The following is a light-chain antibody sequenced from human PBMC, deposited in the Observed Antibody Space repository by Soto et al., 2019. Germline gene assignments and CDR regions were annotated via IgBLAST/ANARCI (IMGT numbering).Light chain of an antibody. CDR2: STN. Sequence: QSVLTQPPSASGTPGQRVTISCSGSSSNTGSNTVNWYQQVPGTAPKLLIYSTNQRPSGVPDRFSGSKSGTSGSLAISGLQSEDEADYYCAAWDDNLNGYVFGTGTKLTVL. CDR1: SSNTGSNT. V-gene: IGLV1-44*01. CDR3: AAWDDNLNGYV. J-gene: IGLJ1*01.